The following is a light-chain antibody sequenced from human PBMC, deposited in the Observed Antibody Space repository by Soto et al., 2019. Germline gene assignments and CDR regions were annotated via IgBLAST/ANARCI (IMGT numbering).Light chain of an antibody. V-gene: IGLV2-14*03. Sequence: QSALTQPASVSGSPGQSITISCTGSSSDIGTYNYVSWYQQHPGKAPKFMIYDVSNRPSGVSNRFSGSKSGNTASLTISGLQAEDEADYYCSSYTSSGTLVFGGGTKLTVL. CDR1: SSDIGTYNY. CDR3: SSYTSSGTLV. CDR2: DVS. J-gene: IGLJ2*01.